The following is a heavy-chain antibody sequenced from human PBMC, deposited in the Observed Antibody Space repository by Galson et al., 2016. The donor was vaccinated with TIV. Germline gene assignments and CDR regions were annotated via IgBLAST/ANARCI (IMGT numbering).Heavy chain of an antibody. Sequence: SLRLSCAASGFTFSGYAMSWVRQAPGKGLEWVSVVTGRSRSTHYADSVRGRFTISRDNSRNTLSLQMNSLRVEDTAVYFRARTTPPPVSSNGWNDAFDFWGQGTIVTVSS. CDR2: VTGRSRST. D-gene: IGHD6-19*01. CDR1: GFTFSGYA. V-gene: IGHV3-23*01. CDR3: ARTTPPPVSSNGWNDAFDF. J-gene: IGHJ3*01.